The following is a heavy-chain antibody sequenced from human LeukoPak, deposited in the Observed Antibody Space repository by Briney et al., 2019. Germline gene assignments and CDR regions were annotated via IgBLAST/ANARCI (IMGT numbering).Heavy chain of an antibody. Sequence: GESLKISCKASGYKFSNYWIAWGRQMPGKGREWMGTIYPDDSDARYSPSFQGQVTLSVDKSVTTAYLQWSSLKASDTAIYYCARRPTTNFDFWGQGTLVTVSS. J-gene: IGHJ4*02. CDR1: GYKFSNYW. D-gene: IGHD1-26*01. V-gene: IGHV5-51*01. CDR3: ARRPTTNFDF. CDR2: IYPDDSDA.